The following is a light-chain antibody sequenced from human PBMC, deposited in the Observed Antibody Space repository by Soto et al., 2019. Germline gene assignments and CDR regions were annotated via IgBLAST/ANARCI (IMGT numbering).Light chain of an antibody. CDR3: QQYGSSLLT. CDR1: QSVRSSY. V-gene: IGKV3-20*01. Sequence: EIVLTQSPGTLSLSPGERATLSCRASQSVRSSYLAWYQQKAGQPPRLLIYGASSRAPGIPDRFSGSGSGTDFTLTISRLEPGDFAVYYCQQYGSSLLTFGGGTKVEIK. CDR2: GAS. J-gene: IGKJ4*01.